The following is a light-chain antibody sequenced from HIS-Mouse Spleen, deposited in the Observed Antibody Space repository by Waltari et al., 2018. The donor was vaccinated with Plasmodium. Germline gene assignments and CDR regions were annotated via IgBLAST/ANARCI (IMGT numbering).Light chain of an antibody. CDR3: QVWDSSTGV. V-gene: IGLV3-9*01. CDR1: NIGSKN. Sequence: SYELTQPLSVSVALGQTARITCGGNNIGSKNVHWYQQKPGQAPVLVIYRDSNRPSGIPERFSGSTSGNTATLTIIRAQAGDEADYYCQVWDSSTGVFGGGTKLTVL. CDR2: RDS. J-gene: IGLJ3*02.